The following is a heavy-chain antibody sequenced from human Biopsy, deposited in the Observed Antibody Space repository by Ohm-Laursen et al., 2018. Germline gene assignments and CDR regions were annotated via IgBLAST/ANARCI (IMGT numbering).Heavy chain of an antibody. CDR2: VYYSGTT. D-gene: IGHD3-3*01. CDR1: GGSVSDSFHF. CDR3: ARLYRLDDYWNDDPPDAFDV. Sequence: TLSLTCTVSGGSVSDSFHFWSWIRQPPGKGLEWIGDVYYSGTTNYNPSLKSRLTISVDTSKNQFSLKLSSVTAADTAVFFCARLYRLDDYWNDDPPDAFDVWGQGTRVTVSS. V-gene: IGHV4-61*01. J-gene: IGHJ3*01.